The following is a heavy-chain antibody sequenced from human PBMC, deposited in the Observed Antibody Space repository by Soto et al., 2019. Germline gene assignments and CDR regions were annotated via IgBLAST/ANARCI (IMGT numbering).Heavy chain of an antibody. V-gene: IGHV3-21*01. CDR2: ISSSSTYI. J-gene: IGHJ5*02. CDR3: ARQNIDTWFAP. D-gene: IGHD3-16*02. CDR1: GFTFSSYS. Sequence: GGSLRLSCAASGFTFSSYSMNWVRQAPGKGLEWISSISSSSTYIYYADSVKGRFTISRDNAKNSLYLQMNSLRAEDTAVYYCARQNIDTWFAPWGQGTLVTVSS.